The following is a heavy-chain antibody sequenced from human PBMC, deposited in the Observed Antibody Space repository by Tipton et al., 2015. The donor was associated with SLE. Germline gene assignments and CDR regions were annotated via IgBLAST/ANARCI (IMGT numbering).Heavy chain of an antibody. V-gene: IGHV4-59*08. CDR3: ARHAGDYAYFDS. CDR2: IYDSGST. D-gene: IGHD4-17*01. J-gene: IGHJ4*02. Sequence: TLSLTCTVSGDSISGHYRSWIRQPPGKGLEWIGYIYDSGSTSYNPSLKSRVTISEDTSKQQFSRKLTSLTAADTAVYYCARHAGDYAYFDSWGQGILVTVSS. CDR1: GDSISGHY.